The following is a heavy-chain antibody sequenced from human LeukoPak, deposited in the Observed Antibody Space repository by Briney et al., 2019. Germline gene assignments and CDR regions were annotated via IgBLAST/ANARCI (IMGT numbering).Heavy chain of an antibody. V-gene: IGHV1-8*02. CDR2: MNPNSGNT. Sequence: ASVKVSCKASGYTFSSYDINWVRQATGQGLEWMGWMNPNSGNTGYAQKFQGRVTMTRDTSTSTVYMELSSLRSEDTAVYYCARGYSYGPTNWFDPWGQGTLVTVSS. J-gene: IGHJ5*02. D-gene: IGHD5-18*01. CDR3: ARGYSYGPTNWFDP. CDR1: GYTFSSYD.